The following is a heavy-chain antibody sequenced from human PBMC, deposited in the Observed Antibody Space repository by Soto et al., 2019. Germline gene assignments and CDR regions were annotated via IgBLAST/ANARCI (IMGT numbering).Heavy chain of an antibody. Sequence: GGSLRLSCAASGFTVSSNYMSWVRQAPGKGLEWVSVIYSGGSTYYADSVKGRFTISRDNSKNTLYLQMNSLRAEDTAVYYCASESYCSGGSRYHKTPYYYGMDVWGQGTTVTVSS. CDR3: ASESYCSGGSRYHKTPYYYGMDV. V-gene: IGHV3-53*01. CDR2: IYSGGST. CDR1: GFTVSSNY. D-gene: IGHD2-15*01. J-gene: IGHJ6*02.